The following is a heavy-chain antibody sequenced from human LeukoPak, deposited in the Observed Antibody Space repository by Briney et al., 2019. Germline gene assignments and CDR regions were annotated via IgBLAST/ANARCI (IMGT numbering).Heavy chain of an antibody. D-gene: IGHD3-22*01. J-gene: IGHJ4*02. CDR3: AKGYDSSGYFGY. V-gene: IGHV3-74*01. CDR1: GFTFSNYW. CDR2: IYSDGNTT. Sequence: GGSLRLSCAGSGFTFSNYWMHWVRQAPGKGLVWVSRIYSDGNTTNYADSVKGRFTISRDNAKNTLYLQMNSLRAEDTAVYYCAKGYDSSGYFGYWGQGTLVTVSS.